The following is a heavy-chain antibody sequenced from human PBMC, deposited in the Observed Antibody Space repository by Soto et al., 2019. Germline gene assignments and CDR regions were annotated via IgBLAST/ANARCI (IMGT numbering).Heavy chain of an antibody. CDR2: IYDTGST. D-gene: IGHD6-19*01. J-gene: IGHJ6*02. CDR1: GDSIRSSYH. CDR3: ATKTQGAVAGYGMDV. Sequence: SATLSLTCAVSGDSIRSSYHWAWIRQPPGRGLEWIASIYDTGSTYYTPSLRSRVTISVDTSKNQFSLRLSSVTAADSAVYSCATKTQGAVAGYGMDVWGQGTTVTVSS. V-gene: IGHV4-38-2*01.